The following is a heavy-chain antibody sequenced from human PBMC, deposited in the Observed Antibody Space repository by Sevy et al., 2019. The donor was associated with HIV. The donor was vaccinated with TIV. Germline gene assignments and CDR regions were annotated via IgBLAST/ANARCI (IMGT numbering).Heavy chain of an antibody. CDR3: ASVEMATISAFDI. CDR1: GGSFSGYY. CDR2: INHSGST. Sequence: SETLSLTCAVYGGSFSGYYWSWIRRPPGKGLEWIGEINHSGSTNDNPSLKSRVTISVDTSKNQFSLKLSSVTAADTAVYYCASVEMATISAFDIWGQGTMVTVSS. J-gene: IGHJ3*02. V-gene: IGHV4-34*01. D-gene: IGHD5-12*01.